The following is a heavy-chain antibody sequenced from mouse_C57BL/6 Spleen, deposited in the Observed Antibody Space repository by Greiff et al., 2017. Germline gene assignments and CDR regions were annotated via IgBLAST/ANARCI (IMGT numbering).Heavy chain of an antibody. CDR2: ISSGSSTI. CDR3: ARDGSSTFDY. CDR1: GFTFSDYG. J-gene: IGHJ2*01. Sequence: EVQLVESGGGLVKPGGSLKLSCAASGFTFSDYGMHWVRQAPEKGMEWVAYISSGSSTIYYADTVKGRFTISRDHAKNTLFLQMTSLRSEDTAMYYCARDGSSTFDYWGQGTTLTVSS. D-gene: IGHD1-1*01. V-gene: IGHV5-17*01.